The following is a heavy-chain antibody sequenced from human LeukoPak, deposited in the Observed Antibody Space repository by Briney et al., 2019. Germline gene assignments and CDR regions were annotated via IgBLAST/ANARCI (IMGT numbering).Heavy chain of an antibody. J-gene: IGHJ4*02. D-gene: IGHD4-17*01. CDR2: ISSSSSYI. CDR3: AREPDYGDYDY. CDR1: GFTFSSYS. V-gene: IGHV3-21*01. Sequence: GGSLRLSCAASGFTFSSYSMNWVRQAPGKGLEWVSSISSSSSYIYYADSVKGRFTISRDNAKNSPYLQINSLRAEDTAVYYCAREPDYGDYDYWGQGTLVTVSS.